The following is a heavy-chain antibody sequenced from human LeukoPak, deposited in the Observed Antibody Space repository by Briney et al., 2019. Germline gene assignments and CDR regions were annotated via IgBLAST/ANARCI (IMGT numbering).Heavy chain of an antibody. D-gene: IGHD6-13*01. Sequence: GGSLRLSCAASGFTFDDYGTSWARQAPGKGLEWVSGIKWNGGSTGRAHSVEGRFTISRYKGKNSMYLQMNSLRAEDTALYHCARARAAAGTPYWFDPWGKGTLVTVSS. CDR2: IKWNGGST. CDR3: ARARAAAGTPYWFDP. J-gene: IGHJ5*02. CDR1: GFTFDDYG. V-gene: IGHV3-20*01.